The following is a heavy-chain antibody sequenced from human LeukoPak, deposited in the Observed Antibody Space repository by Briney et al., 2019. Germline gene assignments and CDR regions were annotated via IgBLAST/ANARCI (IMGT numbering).Heavy chain of an antibody. CDR1: GFTFSSYA. CDR3: PKTPLGGSVFGVVGNDY. Sequence: PGGSLRLSCAASGFTFSSYAMSWVRQATGKGLEWVSAISGSGGSTYYADSVKGRFTISRDNSKNTLYLQMNSLRAEDTDVYYCPKTPLGGSVFGVVGNDYWGQGTLVTVSS. D-gene: IGHD3-3*01. J-gene: IGHJ4*02. CDR2: ISGSGGST. V-gene: IGHV3-23*01.